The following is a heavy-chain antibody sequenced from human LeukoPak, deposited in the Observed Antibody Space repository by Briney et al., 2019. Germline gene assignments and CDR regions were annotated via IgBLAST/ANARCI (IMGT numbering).Heavy chain of an antibody. J-gene: IGHJ4*02. V-gene: IGHV4-59*01. Sequence: KPSETLSLTCTVSGGSISSYYWSWIRQPPGKGLEWIGYISNGGSSDYNPSLKSRVTISVDTSKNQFSLKLSSVTAADTAVYYCARDRRDYGDYHFDFWGQGTLVTVSP. D-gene: IGHD4-17*01. CDR1: GGSISSYY. CDR2: ISNGGSS. CDR3: ARDRRDYGDYHFDF.